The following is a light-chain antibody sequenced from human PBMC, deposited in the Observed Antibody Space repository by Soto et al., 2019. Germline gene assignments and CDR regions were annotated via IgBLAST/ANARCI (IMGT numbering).Light chain of an antibody. V-gene: IGLV2-14*03. J-gene: IGLJ1*01. Sequence: QSVLTQPASVSWSPGQSITISCSGTSSDVGRYNYVSWYQQHPGKAPKLIIYVVDNRPSGVSNRFSGSKSGNTASLTISGLQAEDESDYYCASYAGSIHYVFGTGTKVTVL. CDR3: ASYAGSIHYV. CDR2: VVD. CDR1: SSDVGRYNY.